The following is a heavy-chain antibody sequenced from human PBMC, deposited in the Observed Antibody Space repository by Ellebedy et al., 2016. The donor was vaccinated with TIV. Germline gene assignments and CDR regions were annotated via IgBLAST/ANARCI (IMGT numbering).Heavy chain of an antibody. Sequence: GESLKISXAASGFTFSSYAMSWARQAPGKGLEWVSAISGSGGRTYYADSAKGRFTISRDNSKNRLYLQMNSLRAEDTAIYYCAKEGNGYSFDDWGQGILVTVSS. J-gene: IGHJ4*02. CDR2: ISGSGGRT. CDR3: AKEGNGYSFDD. D-gene: IGHD5-24*01. CDR1: GFTFSSYA. V-gene: IGHV3-23*01.